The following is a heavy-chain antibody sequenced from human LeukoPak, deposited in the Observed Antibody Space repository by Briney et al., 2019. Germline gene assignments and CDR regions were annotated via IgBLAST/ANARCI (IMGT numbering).Heavy chain of an antibody. CDR1: GYTFTGYY. CDR2: INPNSGGT. Sequence: ASVKVSCKASGYTFTGYYMHWVRQAPGQGLEWMGWINPNSGGTNYAQKFQGRVTMTRDTSISTAYMELSRLRSDDTAVYYCARHWSGSCCSDYWGQGTLVTVSS. V-gene: IGHV1-2*02. D-gene: IGHD2-15*01. J-gene: IGHJ4*02. CDR3: ARHWSGSCCSDY.